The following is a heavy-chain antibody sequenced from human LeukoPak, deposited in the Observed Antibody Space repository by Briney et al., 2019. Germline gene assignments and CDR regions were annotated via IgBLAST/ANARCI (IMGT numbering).Heavy chain of an antibody. CDR3: ARGEYYGSAASYYFDY. D-gene: IGHD3-10*01. CDR1: GYTFTGYY. Sequence: ASVKVSCKASGYTFTGYYMHWVRQAPGQGLEWMGWINPNSGGTNYAQKFQGRVTMTRDTSISTAYMELSRLRSEDTAVYYCARGEYYGSAASYYFDYWGQGTLVTVSS. J-gene: IGHJ4*02. V-gene: IGHV1-2*02. CDR2: INPNSGGT.